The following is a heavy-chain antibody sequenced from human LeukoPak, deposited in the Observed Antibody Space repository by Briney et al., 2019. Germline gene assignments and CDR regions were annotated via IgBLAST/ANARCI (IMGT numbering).Heavy chain of an antibody. V-gene: IGHV3-30*03. CDR1: GFTFSGYG. J-gene: IGHJ6*02. CDR2: ISYDGSNK. Sequence: GGSLRLSCAASGFTFSGYGMHWVRQAPGKGLEWVAVISYDGSNKYYADSVKSRFTISRDNSKSTLYLQMNSLRAEDTAVYYCARAGYCGSTCSHYYYYYGMDVWGQGTTVTISS. D-gene: IGHD2-2*01. CDR3: ARAGYCGSTCSHYYYYYGMDV.